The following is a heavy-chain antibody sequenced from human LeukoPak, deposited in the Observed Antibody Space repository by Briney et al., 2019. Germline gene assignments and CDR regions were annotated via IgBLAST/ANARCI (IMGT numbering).Heavy chain of an antibody. V-gene: IGHV4-59*01. CDR1: GGSISSYY. Sequence: PSETLFLTCTVSGGSISSYYWSWIRQPPGKGLEWIGYIYYSGSTNYNPSLKSRVTISVDTSKNQFSLKLSTVTAADTAVYYCARAGFGDNWFDPWGQGTLVTVSS. CDR2: IYYSGST. CDR3: ARAGFGDNWFDP. D-gene: IGHD3-10*01. J-gene: IGHJ5*02.